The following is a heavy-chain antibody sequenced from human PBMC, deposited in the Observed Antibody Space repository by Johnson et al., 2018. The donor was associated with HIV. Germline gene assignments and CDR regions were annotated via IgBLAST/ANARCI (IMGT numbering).Heavy chain of an antibody. CDR3: AKDLPPNSSWYGAPDAFAI. D-gene: IGHD6-13*01. CDR2: ISYDGSNK. V-gene: IGHV3-30*18. CDR1: GFTFSSYG. J-gene: IGHJ3*02. Sequence: QMQLVESGGGVVQPGRSLRLSCAASGFTFSSYGMHWVRQAPGKGLEWVAVISYDGSNKYYADSVKGRFTISRDNSKNTLYLQMNSLRAEDTAVYYCAKDLPPNSSWYGAPDAFAIWGQGTMVTVSS.